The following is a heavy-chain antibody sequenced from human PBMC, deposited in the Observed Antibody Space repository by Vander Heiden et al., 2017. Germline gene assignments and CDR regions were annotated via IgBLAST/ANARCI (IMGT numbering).Heavy chain of an antibody. D-gene: IGHD3-22*01. CDR2: IRNKAASHTT. J-gene: IGHJ1*01. CDR1: GCTFSNHY. V-gene: IGHV3-72*01. Sequence: EVQMVASGGGLVQPGGSLSLPCVGSGCTFSNHYMDWVRQAPGKGLEWVGRIRNKAASHTTAYAASVEGRFAISRDDSKNSLYLQLNSLKTEDTAMYYCATSPSSGYNWGQGTQVTVSS. CDR3: ATSPSSGYN.